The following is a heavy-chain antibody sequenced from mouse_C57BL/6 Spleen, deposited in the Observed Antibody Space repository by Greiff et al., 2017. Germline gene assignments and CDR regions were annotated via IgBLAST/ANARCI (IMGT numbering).Heavy chain of an antibody. D-gene: IGHD2-3*01. CDR2: IDPSDSET. V-gene: IGHV1-52*01. Sequence: QVQLQQPGAELVRPGSSVKLSCKASGYTFTSYWMHWVKQRPIQGLEWIGNIDPSDSETPYNQKFKDKATLTVDKSSSTAYMQLSSLTSEDSAVYYCARSYDGYPAWFAYWGQGTLVTVSA. J-gene: IGHJ3*01. CDR1: GYTFTSYW. CDR3: ARSYDGYPAWFAY.